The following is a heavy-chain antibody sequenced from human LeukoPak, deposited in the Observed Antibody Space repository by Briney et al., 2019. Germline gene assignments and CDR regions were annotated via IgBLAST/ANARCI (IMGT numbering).Heavy chain of an antibody. J-gene: IGHJ4*02. D-gene: IGHD4-17*01. CDR2: IRYDGSIK. Sequence: GGSLRLSCAASGFTFTDYYMHWVRQAPGKGLEWVAFIRYDGSIKYYADSVKGRFTISRDDSDNTLYLQMNRLRVEDTAVYYCAKDSHNGDYPLHYWGQGTLVTVSS. V-gene: IGHV3-30*02. CDR1: GFTFTDYY. CDR3: AKDSHNGDYPLHY.